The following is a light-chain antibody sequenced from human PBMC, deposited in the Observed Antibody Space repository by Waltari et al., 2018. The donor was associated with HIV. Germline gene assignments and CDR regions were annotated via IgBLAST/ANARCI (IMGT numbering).Light chain of an antibody. CDR2: LAS. Sequence: DIALIQAPVSLSVTPGKSASISCRSSQSLLNKNGFYYLDWYLQKAAQSPQLLIYLASTRAPGVPDRFSGSGSGTDFTLTISRVEPEDVGVFYCMQSLQTPAFGQGTRVEI. J-gene: IGKJ1*01. CDR1: QSLLNKNGFYY. V-gene: IGKV2-28*01. CDR3: MQSLQTPA.